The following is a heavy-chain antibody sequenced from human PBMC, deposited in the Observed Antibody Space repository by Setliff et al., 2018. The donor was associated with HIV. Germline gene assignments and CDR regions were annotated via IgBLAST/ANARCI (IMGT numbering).Heavy chain of an antibody. D-gene: IGHD3-9*01. V-gene: IGHV1-69*13. CDR2: IIPIFGSA. CDR1: GGTFSNYG. CDR3: ASKGDYHTSKTLDS. Sequence: ASVKVSCKASGGTFSNYGFAWVRQAPGQGLEWMGGIIPIFGSADYAQKSQGRVTISADESTSTVYLELSSLTSDDTAMYYCASKGDYHTSKTLDSWGQGTLVTVSS. J-gene: IGHJ4*02.